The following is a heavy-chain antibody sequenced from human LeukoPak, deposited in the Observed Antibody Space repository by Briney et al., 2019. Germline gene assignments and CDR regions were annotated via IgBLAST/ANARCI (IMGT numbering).Heavy chain of an antibody. Sequence: SETLSLTCTVSGGSISSYYWGWIRQPPGKGLEWIGSIYYSGSTYYNPSLKSRVTISVDTSKNQFSLKLSSVTAADTAVYYCARDLTRSGWHLFDYWGQGTLVTVSS. CDR1: GGSISSYY. J-gene: IGHJ4*02. CDR3: ARDLTRSGWHLFDY. D-gene: IGHD6-19*01. CDR2: IYYSGST. V-gene: IGHV4-39*07.